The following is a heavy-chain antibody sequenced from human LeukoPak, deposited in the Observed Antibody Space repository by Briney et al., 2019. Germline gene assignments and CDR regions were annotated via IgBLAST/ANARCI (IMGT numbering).Heavy chain of an antibody. D-gene: IGHD3-16*01. CDR2: IFYSGST. J-gene: IGHJ3*02. CDR3: ARGTEGEVFDI. CDR1: GGSISIYY. V-gene: IGHV4-59*01. Sequence: SETLSLTCTVSGGSISIYYWSWIRQPPGKGLEWIGYIFYSGSTNYNPSLKSRVTISVDTSKNQFSLKLSSVTAADTAVYYCARGTEGEVFDIWGQGTMVTVSS.